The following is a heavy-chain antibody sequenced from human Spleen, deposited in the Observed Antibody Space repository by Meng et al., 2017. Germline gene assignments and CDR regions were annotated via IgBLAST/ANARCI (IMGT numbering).Heavy chain of an antibody. D-gene: IGHD1-20*01. Sequence: SLKISCAASGFTFDGYAMHWVRQAPGKGPEWVSGISWNGGSLGFADSVKGRFTISRDNAKNSLYLQMNSLRVDDTAMYYCTKDLNWSFGRGWLDSWGQGALVTVSS. V-gene: IGHV3-9*01. CDR1: GFTFDGYA. CDR3: TKDLNWSFGRGWLDS. J-gene: IGHJ5*01. CDR2: ISWNGGSL.